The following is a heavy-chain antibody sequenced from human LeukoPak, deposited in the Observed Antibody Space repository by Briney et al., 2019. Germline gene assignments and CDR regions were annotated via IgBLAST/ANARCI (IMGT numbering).Heavy chain of an antibody. CDR1: AFTFSSYS. V-gene: IGHV3-21*01. CDR3: ARGSGVQVWSSLDY. CDR2: ISSSGSYI. J-gene: IGHJ4*02. Sequence: GGSLRLSRAASAFTFSSYSMNWVSQAPGKGLEWVSSISSSGSYIYYADSVKGRFTISRDNAKNSLHLQMNSLRAEDTAVYYCARGSGVQVWSSLDYWGPGNLGSVSS. D-gene: IGHD5-18*01.